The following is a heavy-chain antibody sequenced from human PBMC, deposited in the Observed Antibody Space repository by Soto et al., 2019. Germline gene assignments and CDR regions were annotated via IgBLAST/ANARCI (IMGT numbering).Heavy chain of an antibody. Sequence: SETLSLTCTVSGGSISRSTYYWGWIRQPPGKGLEWIGSIYYSGSTYYRPSLKSRVTISVDTSKNQFSLKLSSVTAADTAVYYCARQVPAAIRLGWFDPWGQGILVTVSS. CDR1: GGSISRSTYY. D-gene: IGHD2-2*02. V-gene: IGHV4-39*01. CDR2: IYYSGST. J-gene: IGHJ5*02. CDR3: ARQVPAAIRLGWFDP.